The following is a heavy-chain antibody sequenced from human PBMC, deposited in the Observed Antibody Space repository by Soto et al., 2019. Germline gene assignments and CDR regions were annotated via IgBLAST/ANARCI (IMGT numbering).Heavy chain of an antibody. CDR2: INHSGST. CDR1: GGSFNGHY. V-gene: IGHV4-34*01. J-gene: IGHJ5*02. Sequence: SETLSLTCAVYGGSFNGHYWNWIRQPPGKGLEWIGEINHSGSTNYNPSLKSRVTITVDTSKNQFSLKLNSVTAADTAVYYCARLSGIASNWFDPWGQGTLVTVSS. CDR3: ARLSGIASNWFDP. D-gene: IGHD6-13*01.